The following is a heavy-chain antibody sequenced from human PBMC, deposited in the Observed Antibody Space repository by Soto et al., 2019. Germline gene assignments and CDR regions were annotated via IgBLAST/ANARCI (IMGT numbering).Heavy chain of an antibody. CDR3: ARGYSYALYYFDY. J-gene: IGHJ4*02. Sequence: QVQLVQSGAEVKKPGFSVKVSCKASGGTFSSYAISWVRQSPGQGLEWMGGIIPIFGTANYAQKIQGRVTITADESTSTAYMELSSLRSEDTAVYYFARGYSYALYYFDYWGQGTLVTVSS. D-gene: IGHD5-18*01. CDR2: IIPIFGTA. CDR1: GGTFSSYA. V-gene: IGHV1-69*01.